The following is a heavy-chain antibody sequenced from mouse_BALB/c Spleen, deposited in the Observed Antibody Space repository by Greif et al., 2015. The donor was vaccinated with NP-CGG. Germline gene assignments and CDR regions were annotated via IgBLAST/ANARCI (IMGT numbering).Heavy chain of an antibody. CDR1: GYAFTNYL. D-gene: IGHD2-4*01. CDR2: LNPGSGGT. CDR3: AVEGDYGFAY. Sequence: VKLQESGTELVRPGTSVKVSCKASGYAFTNYLIEWIKQRPGQGLEWIGVLNPGSGGTNYSEKFKGKATLTADYSSSTSYLHLHSLTSDCSAVYFCAVEGDYGFAYWGQVSLVTVS. V-gene: IGHV1-54*01. J-gene: IGHJ3*01.